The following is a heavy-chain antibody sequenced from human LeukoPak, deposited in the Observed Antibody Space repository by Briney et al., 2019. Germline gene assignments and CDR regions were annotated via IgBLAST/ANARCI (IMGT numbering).Heavy chain of an antibody. CDR3: ARLQGSFWYFDL. V-gene: IGHV3-74*01. Sequence: PGGSLRLSCAASGFTFSSSWMHWVRHTPGKGLVWVSHINNDASSATYADSVKGRFTIFRDNAKNTLYLQMNSLRAEDTAVYYCARLQGSFWYFDLWGLGTLVTVSS. CDR2: INNDASSA. J-gene: IGHJ2*01. CDR1: GFTFSSSW. D-gene: IGHD4-11*01.